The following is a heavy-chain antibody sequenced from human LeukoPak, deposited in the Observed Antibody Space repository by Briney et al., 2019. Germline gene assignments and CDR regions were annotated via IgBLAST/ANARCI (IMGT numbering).Heavy chain of an antibody. CDR2: ISGSGGST. CDR3: AKDRHYDFWSGHEYYFDY. V-gene: IGHV3-23*01. D-gene: IGHD3-3*01. CDR1: GFTFSSYA. Sequence: PGGSLRLSCAASGFTFSSYAMSWVRQPPGKGLVWVSAISGSGGSTYYADSVKGRFTISRDNSKNTLYLQMNSLRAEDTAVYYCAKDRHYDFWSGHEYYFDYWGQGTLVTVSS. J-gene: IGHJ4*02.